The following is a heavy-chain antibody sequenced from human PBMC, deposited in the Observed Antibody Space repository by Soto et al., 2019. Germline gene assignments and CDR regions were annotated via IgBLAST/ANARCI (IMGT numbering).Heavy chain of an antibody. CDR3: AKDPQTWGSIWFDP. J-gene: IGHJ5*02. D-gene: IGHD7-27*01. Sequence: EVQLLESGGGLVQPGGSLRLSCAASGFIFSNYAMSWVRQAPGKVPEWVSSISDSGNYIEYADSVEGRFTISRDNSKNTLNLQMNSVRAEDTARYYCAKDPQTWGSIWFDPWGQGTQFTVSS. CDR1: GFIFSNYA. CDR2: ISDSGNYI. V-gene: IGHV3-23*01.